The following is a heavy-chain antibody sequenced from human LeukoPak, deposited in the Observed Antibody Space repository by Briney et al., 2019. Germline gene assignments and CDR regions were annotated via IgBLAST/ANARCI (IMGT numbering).Heavy chain of an antibody. CDR3: ARDRHPYYDFWSGYPNDDAFDI. V-gene: IGHV3-74*01. CDR2: INSDGSST. J-gene: IGHJ3*02. D-gene: IGHD3-3*01. Sequence: GGSLRLSCAASGFTFSSYWMRWVRQAPGKGLVWVSRINSDGSSTSYADSVKGRFTISRDNAKNTLYLQMNSLRAEDTAVYYCARDRHPYYDFWSGYPNDDAFDIWGQGTMVTVSS. CDR1: GFTFSSYW.